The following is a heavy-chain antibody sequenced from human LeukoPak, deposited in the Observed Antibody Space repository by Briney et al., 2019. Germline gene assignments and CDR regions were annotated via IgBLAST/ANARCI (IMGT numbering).Heavy chain of an antibody. CDR1: GFTFSDAW. J-gene: IGHJ5*02. CDR2: KSTADGGAT. CDR3: TTYGGYEGLSDH. Sequence: GGSLRLSCVASGFTFSDAWMSWVRQAPGKGLEWVGRKSTADGGATDYAAAVQGRFTISRDDSKDNLYLQMNSLKTEDTAVYYCTTYGGYEGLSDHWGQGTLVTVSS. V-gene: IGHV3-15*01. D-gene: IGHD5-12*01.